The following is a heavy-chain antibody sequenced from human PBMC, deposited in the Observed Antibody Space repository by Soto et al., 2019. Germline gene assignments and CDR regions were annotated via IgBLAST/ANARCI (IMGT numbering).Heavy chain of an antibody. V-gene: IGHV1-18*01. CDR1: GYRFTSYG. CDR2: ISAYDDNT. D-gene: IGHD3-22*01. Sequence: GASVKVSCKASGYRFTSYGISWVRQAPGQRLEWLGWISAYDDNTKYAQTLQGRVSMSTDTSTNTAYMELRSLRSDDTAMYYCARGGYYDSSGSRNYHYYGMNVWGQGTTVTVSS. CDR3: ARGGYYDSSGSRNYHYYGMNV. J-gene: IGHJ6*02.